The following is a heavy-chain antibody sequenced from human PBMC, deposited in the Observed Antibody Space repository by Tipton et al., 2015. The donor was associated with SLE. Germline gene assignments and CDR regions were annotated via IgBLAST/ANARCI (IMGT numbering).Heavy chain of an antibody. CDR1: GGSITNHY. D-gene: IGHD2-2*01. CDR2: IHYSGTT. Sequence: TLSLTCTVSGGSITNHYWNWIRQPPGKGLEWIGYIHYSGTTHDNPSLRSRVTMSVDMSKNQIFLKMTSVTAADSAVYYCARALTSAQGFYFESWGQGTLVTVSS. V-gene: IGHV4-59*11. CDR3: ARALTSAQGFYFES. J-gene: IGHJ4*02.